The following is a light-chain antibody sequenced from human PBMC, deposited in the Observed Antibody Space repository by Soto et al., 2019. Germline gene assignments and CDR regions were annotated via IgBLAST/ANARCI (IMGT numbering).Light chain of an antibody. V-gene: IGKV4-1*01. CDR3: QQYYSNPRT. J-gene: IGKJ1*01. CDR2: WAS. CDR1: QSLLYSSNNKNY. Sequence: DIVMTQSPDSLAVSLGERATINCKSSQSLLYSSNNKNYLAWYQQKPGQPPKLLIYWASTRGSGVPDRFSGSGSGTDFTLTISSLQAEDVAVYYCQQYYSNPRTFGQGTKVEIK.